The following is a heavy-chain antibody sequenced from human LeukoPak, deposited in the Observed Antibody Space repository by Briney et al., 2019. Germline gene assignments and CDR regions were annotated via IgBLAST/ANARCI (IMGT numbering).Heavy chain of an antibody. J-gene: IGHJ5*02. V-gene: IGHV4-30-2*01. CDR3: ARAEYYYDSSTWFDP. Sequence: SETLSLTCAVSGGSISSSGYSWSWIRQPPGKGLEWIVYIYHSGSTYYNPSLKSRVTISVDRSKNQFSLKLSSVTAADTAVYYCARAEYYYDSSTWFDPWGQGTLVTVSS. CDR1: GGSISSSGYS. CDR2: IYHSGST. D-gene: IGHD3-22*01.